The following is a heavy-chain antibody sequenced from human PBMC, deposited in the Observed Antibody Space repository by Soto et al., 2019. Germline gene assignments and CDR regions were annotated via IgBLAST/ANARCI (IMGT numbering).Heavy chain of an antibody. CDR1: GYTFTSYG. CDR3: ARELGTYGYYYFDY. J-gene: IGHJ4*02. V-gene: IGHV1-18*01. Sequence: ASVKVSCKASGYTFTSYGISWVRQAPGQGLEWMGWISAYNGNTNYAQKLQGRVTMTTDTSTSTAYMELRSLRSDDTAVYYCARELGTYGYYYFDYWGQGTLVTVSS. CDR2: ISAYNGNT. D-gene: IGHD4-17*01.